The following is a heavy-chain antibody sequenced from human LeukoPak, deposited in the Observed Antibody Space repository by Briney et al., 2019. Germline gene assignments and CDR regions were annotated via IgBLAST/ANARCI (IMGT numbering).Heavy chain of an antibody. CDR2: ISYDESNK. V-gene: IGHV3-30*18. CDR3: AKGSYYYASGSFHWFDP. J-gene: IGHJ5*02. CDR1: GFTFSNYG. Sequence: GGSLRLSCAASGFTFSNYGMHWVRQAPGKGLEWVAVISYDESNKYYADSVKGRFTISRDNSKNTLYLQMNSLRAEDTAMYYCAKGSYYYASGSFHWFDPRGQGTLVTVSS. D-gene: IGHD3-10*01.